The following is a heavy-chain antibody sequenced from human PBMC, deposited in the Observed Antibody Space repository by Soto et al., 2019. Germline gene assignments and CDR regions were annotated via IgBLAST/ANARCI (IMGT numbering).Heavy chain of an antibody. CDR1: GYTFTSYD. CDR3: ARGNQLHPPATTDYYYMDV. V-gene: IGHV1-8*01. J-gene: IGHJ6*03. Sequence: ASVKVSCKASGYTFTSYDINWVRQATGQGLEWMGWMNPNSGNTGYAQKFQGRVTMTRNTSISTAYMELSSLRSEDTAVYYCARGNQLHPPATTDYYYMDVWGKGTTVTVSS. CDR2: MNPNSGNT. D-gene: IGHD2-2*01.